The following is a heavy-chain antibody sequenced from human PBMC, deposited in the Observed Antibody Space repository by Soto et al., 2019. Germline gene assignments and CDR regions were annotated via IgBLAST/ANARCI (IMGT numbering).Heavy chain of an antibody. D-gene: IGHD6-19*01. CDR2: ISSNGGTT. V-gene: IGHV3-64D*06. CDR1: GFTFSSYA. CDR3: VKDPVAVTGDEYFQH. Sequence: GGSLRLSCSASGFTFSSYAMNWVRQAPGKGLEYASCISSNGGTTYYVDSVKGRFIISRDNSKNTLYLQITSLKTEHTAVYYCVKDPVAVTGDEYFQHWGLGTLVTVSS. J-gene: IGHJ1*01.